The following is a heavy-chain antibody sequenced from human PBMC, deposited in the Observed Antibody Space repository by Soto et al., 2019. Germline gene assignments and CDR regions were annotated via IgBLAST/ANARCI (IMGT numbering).Heavy chain of an antibody. J-gene: IGHJ3*02. Sequence: QVQLQESGPGLVKPSETLSLTCTVSGGSVSSGSYYWSWIRQPPGKGLEWLGYIYYSGSTNYSPSLKSRVNVLVDTSKDLCSLKVSSVTAADTAVYYCARDRGIAVAGDAFDIWGQGTMVTVSS. V-gene: IGHV4-61*01. CDR3: ARDRGIAVAGDAFDI. D-gene: IGHD6-19*01. CDR2: IYYSGST. CDR1: GGSVSSGSYY.